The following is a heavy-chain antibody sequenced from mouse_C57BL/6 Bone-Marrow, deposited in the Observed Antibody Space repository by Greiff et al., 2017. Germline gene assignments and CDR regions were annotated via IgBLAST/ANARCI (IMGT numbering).Heavy chain of an antibody. Sequence: VKLMESGAELARPGASVKLSCKASGYTFTSYGISWVKQRTGQGLEWIGEIYPRSGNTYYNEKFKGKATLTADKSSSTAYMELRSLTSEDSAVYFGARAPLYYDVDYWGQGTTLTVSS. CDR2: IYPRSGNT. V-gene: IGHV1-81*01. CDR1: GYTFTSYG. D-gene: IGHD1-1*01. CDR3: ARAPLYYDVDY. J-gene: IGHJ2*01.